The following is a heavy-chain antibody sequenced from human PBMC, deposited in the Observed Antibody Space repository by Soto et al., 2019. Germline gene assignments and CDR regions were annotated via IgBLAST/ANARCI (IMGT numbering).Heavy chain of an antibody. CDR3: ARSPSFDYYGIDV. V-gene: IGHV4-31*03. CDR2: IYYSGST. J-gene: IGHJ6*02. CDR1: GGSISSGGYY. D-gene: IGHD3-3*01. Sequence: QVQLQESGPGLVKPSQTLSLTCTVSGGSISSGGYYWSWIRQHPGKGLEWMGYIYYSGSTYYTPSLKSRVTISVAPSKNQFPLKLSSVPAADTAVYYCARSPSFDYYGIDVWGQGTTVTVSS.